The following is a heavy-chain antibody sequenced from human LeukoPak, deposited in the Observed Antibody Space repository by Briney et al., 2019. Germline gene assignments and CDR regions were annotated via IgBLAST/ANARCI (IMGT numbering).Heavy chain of an antibody. CDR3: ALMYYYDSSGYYDTDAFDI. CDR1: GYTFTGYY. J-gene: IGHJ3*02. CDR2: INPNSGGT. V-gene: IGHV1-2*02. D-gene: IGHD3-22*01. Sequence: ASVKVSCKASGYTFTGYYMHCVRQAPGQGLEWMGWINPNSGGTNYAQKFQGRVTMTRDTSISTAYMELSRLRSDDTAVYYCALMYYYDSSGYYDTDAFDIWGQGTMVTVSS.